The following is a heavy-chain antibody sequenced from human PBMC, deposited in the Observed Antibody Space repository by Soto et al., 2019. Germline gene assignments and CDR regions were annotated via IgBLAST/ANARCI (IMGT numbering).Heavy chain of an antibody. CDR1: SLSTSGVA. CDR3: VYRLHHVGKSVVVPAAWGY. Sequence: SLSTSGVAVGWIRQPPGKALEWLAIIYWDDDKRYSPSLKSRLTITKDTSKNQVVLTVTNGGPMDTATYFCVYRLHHVGKSVVVPAAWGYWGQGTLVTVSS. V-gene: IGHV2-5*02. D-gene: IGHD2-2*01. J-gene: IGHJ4*02. CDR2: IYWDDDK.